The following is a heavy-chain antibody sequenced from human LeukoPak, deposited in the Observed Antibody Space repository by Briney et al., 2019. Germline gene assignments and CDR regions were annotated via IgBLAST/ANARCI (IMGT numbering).Heavy chain of an antibody. V-gene: IGHV4-4*07. CDR1: GGSISSNY. J-gene: IGHJ6*03. CDR2: IYSSGST. CDR3: ARSPYYYYYMDV. Sequence: SETLSLTCTVSGGSISSNYWTWIRQPAGKGLEWIGRIYSSGSTNYNPSLKSRVTMSVDTSKNQFSLKLSSVTAADTAVYYCARSPYYYYYMDVWGKGTTVTISS.